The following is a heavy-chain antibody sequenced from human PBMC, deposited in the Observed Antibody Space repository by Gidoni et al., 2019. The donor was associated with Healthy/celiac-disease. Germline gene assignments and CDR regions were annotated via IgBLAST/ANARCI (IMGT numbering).Heavy chain of an antibody. CDR1: GGSISSYY. D-gene: IGHD7-27*01. CDR3: ARERGVELGKVDP. V-gene: IGHV4-4*07. Sequence: QVQLQESGPGLVKPSATLSLTCTVSGGSISSYYWSWIRQPAGKGLEWIGRIYTRGRTNYNPPLKIRGAMSGDTSKNQFSLKLSYVTAAYTAVYYCARERGVELGKVDPWGQGTLVTVSS. CDR2: IYTRGRT. J-gene: IGHJ5*02.